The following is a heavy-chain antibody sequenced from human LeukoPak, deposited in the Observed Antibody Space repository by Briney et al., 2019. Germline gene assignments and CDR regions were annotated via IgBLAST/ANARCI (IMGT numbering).Heavy chain of an antibody. Sequence: PSETLSLTCTISGGSISSISYYWGWIRQPPGKGLEWFGEIYHSGSTNYNPSLKSRVTISVDKSKNQFSLKLSSVTAADTAVYYCARAYYDILTGYYPFDYWGQGTLVTVSS. D-gene: IGHD3-9*01. V-gene: IGHV4-39*07. CDR1: GGSISSISYY. CDR3: ARAYYDILTGYYPFDY. J-gene: IGHJ4*02. CDR2: IYHSGST.